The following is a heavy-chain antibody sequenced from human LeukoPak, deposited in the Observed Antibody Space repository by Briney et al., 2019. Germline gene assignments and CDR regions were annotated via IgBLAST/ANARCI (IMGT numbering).Heavy chain of an antibody. D-gene: IGHD5-24*01. CDR3: ARGAGYNYPYYFDY. J-gene: IGHJ4*02. CDR2: ISGSGTNT. V-gene: IGHV3-23*01. Sequence: GGSLRLSCAASGFTFSSYAMSWVRQAPGKGLEWVSAISGSGTNTYYADSVKGRFTISRDNSKNTLYLQMNTLRAEDTAIYYCARGAGYNYPYYFDYWGQGTLVTVSS. CDR1: GFTFSSYA.